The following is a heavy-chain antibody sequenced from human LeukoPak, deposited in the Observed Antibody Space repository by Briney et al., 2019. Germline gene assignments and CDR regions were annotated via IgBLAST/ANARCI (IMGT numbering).Heavy chain of an antibody. V-gene: IGHV1-24*01. CDR2: FDPEDGET. J-gene: IGHJ6*03. CDR1: GYTLTELS. CDR3: ARDRQHLAPLPFCMDV. Sequence: ASVKVSCKVSGYTLTELSMHWVRQAPGKGLEWMGGFDPEDGETIYAQKFQGRVTMTEDTSTDTAYMELSSLRSDDTAVYYCARDRQHLAPLPFCMDVWGKGTTVTVSS. D-gene: IGHD6-13*01.